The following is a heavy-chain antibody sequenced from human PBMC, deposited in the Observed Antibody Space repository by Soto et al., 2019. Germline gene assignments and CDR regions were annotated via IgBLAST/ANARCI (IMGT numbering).Heavy chain of an antibody. V-gene: IGHV3-30*18. CDR1: GFTFSSYG. CDR3: ANDTILSDYYDSSGRYYYYYGMDV. CDR2: ISYDGSNK. D-gene: IGHD3-22*01. J-gene: IGHJ6*02. Sequence: QVQLVESGGGVVQPGRSLRLYCAASGFTFSSYGMHWVRQAPGKGLEWVAVISYDGSNKYYADSVKGRFTISRDNSKNTLYLQMNSLRAEDTAVYYCANDTILSDYYDSSGRYYYYYGMDVWGQGTTVTVSS.